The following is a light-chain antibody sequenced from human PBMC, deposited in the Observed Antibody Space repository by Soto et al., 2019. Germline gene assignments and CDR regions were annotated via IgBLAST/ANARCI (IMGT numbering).Light chain of an antibody. V-gene: IGKV1-5*01. Sequence: DPHVTPSPSTLPEYVXYRVTXXXRDSQSISNWLAWYQQKPGKAPNXLIYDASSLQSGVQSRFSGSGFGTEFTLTIRSLQPGDFATYYCKQYSSRSTFGQGTKVDIK. CDR2: DAS. CDR3: KQYSSRST. CDR1: QSISNW. J-gene: IGKJ1*01.